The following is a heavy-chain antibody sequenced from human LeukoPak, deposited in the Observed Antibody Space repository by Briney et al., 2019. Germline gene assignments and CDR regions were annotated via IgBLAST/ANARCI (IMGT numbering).Heavy chain of an antibody. J-gene: IGHJ4*03. V-gene: IGHV3-23*01. Sequence: GGSLRLSWAASGFTLSSDAMSSVRHAPGKGLEWDSAIRGLCDNTHYAHSRKGRFLISRDNSKNPLYLQMNSLRAEDTAVYYCAKDGRPTCYHWDPFYFWGQGTVVPVSS. CDR3: AKDGRPTCYHWDPFYF. D-gene: IGHD2-2*01. CDR2: IRGLCDNT. CDR1: GFTLSSDA.